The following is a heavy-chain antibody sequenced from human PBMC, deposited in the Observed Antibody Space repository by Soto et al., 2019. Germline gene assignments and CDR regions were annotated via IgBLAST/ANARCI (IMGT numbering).Heavy chain of an antibody. CDR3: SGDTFIAAAANYYYGMDV. D-gene: IGHD6-13*01. Sequence: SETLSLTCTVSGGSISSGGSYWSWNRQHPGKGLEWIGYIYYSGSTYYNPSLKSRVTISVDTSKNQFSLKLSSVTAAAKAVYYCSGDTFIAAAANYYYGMDVWGQGTMVTVSS. J-gene: IGHJ6*02. V-gene: IGHV4-31*03. CDR2: IYYSGST. CDR1: GGSISSGGSY.